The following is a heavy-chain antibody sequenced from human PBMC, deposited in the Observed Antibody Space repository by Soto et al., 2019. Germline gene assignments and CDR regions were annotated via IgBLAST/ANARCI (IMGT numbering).Heavy chain of an antibody. Sequence: GSLRLSCAASGFTFSSYSMNWVRQAPGKGLEWVSSISSSSSYIYYADSVKGRFTISRDNAKNSLYLQMNSLRAEDTAVYYCARDPGDFWSGYYNYYGMDVWGQGTTVTVSS. V-gene: IGHV3-21*01. CDR1: GFTFSSYS. CDR2: ISSSSSYI. D-gene: IGHD3-3*01. CDR3: ARDPGDFWSGYYNYYGMDV. J-gene: IGHJ6*02.